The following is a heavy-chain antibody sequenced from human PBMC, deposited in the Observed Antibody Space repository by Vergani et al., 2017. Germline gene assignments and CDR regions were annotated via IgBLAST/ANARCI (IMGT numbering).Heavy chain of an antibody. CDR2: ISYDGSNK. V-gene: IGHV3-30-3*01. Sequence: QVQLVESGGGVVQPGRSLRLSCAASGFTFSSYAMHWVRQAPGKGLEWVAVISYDGSNKYYADSVKGRFTISRDNSKNTLYLQMNSLRAEDTAVDYWARGGGGGSLQRLNYWGQGTLVTVSS. D-gene: IGHD1-26*01. J-gene: IGHJ4*02. CDR3: ARGGGGGSLQRLNY. CDR1: GFTFSSYA.